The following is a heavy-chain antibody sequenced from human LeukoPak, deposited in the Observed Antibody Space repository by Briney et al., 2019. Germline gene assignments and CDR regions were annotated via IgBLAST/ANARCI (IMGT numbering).Heavy chain of an antibody. V-gene: IGHV3-7*03. CDR3: AGGMDV. Sequence: GGSLRLSCAASGFTFTTYWMTWVRQAPGKGLEWVANIKQDGSEKYYVDSVKGRFTISRDNAKDSLYLQVNSLRAEDTAVYYCAGGMDVRGQGTTVTVSS. CDR2: IKQDGSEK. CDR1: GFTFTTYW. J-gene: IGHJ6*02.